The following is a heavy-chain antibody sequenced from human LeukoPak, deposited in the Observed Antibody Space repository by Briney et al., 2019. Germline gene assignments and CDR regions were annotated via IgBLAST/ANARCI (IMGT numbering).Heavy chain of an antibody. D-gene: IGHD6-6*01. Sequence: GGSLRLSCVASGFTFSNYWMSWVRQAPGKGLEWVANINEDASKKYYVDSVEGRFTISRDDAKNSLYLQMNSLRAEDTAMYYCATSTYSSSPSWGQGTLVTVSS. CDR1: GFTFSNYW. V-gene: IGHV3-7*01. J-gene: IGHJ5*02. CDR2: INEDASKK. CDR3: ATSTYSSSPS.